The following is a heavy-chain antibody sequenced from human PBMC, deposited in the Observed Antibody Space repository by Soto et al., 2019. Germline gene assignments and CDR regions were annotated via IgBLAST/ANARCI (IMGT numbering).Heavy chain of an antibody. CDR1: GGSISRSSYF. CDR2: MDYRGST. CDR3: SRRAPEGFDP. J-gene: IGHJ5*02. Sequence: TSETLSLTCAVSGGSISRSSYFWAWIRQPPGKGLEWIASMDYRGSTYYNPSLKSRATISIDTSKNQLSLKLTSVAAADTAVYYCSRRAPEGFDPWGQGTMVT. V-gene: IGHV4-39*01.